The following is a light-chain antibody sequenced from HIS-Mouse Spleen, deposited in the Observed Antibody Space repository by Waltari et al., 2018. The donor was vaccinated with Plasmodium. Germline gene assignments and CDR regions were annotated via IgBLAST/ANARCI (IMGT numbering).Light chain of an antibody. Sequence: EIVMTQSPATLSVSPGERATLSCRASQSVSSNLAWYQQKPGQAPRLIIYGAYTRATGMPARFSGSGSGTEFTLTISSLQSEDFAVYYCQQYNNWSFTFGPGTKVDIK. J-gene: IGKJ3*01. V-gene: IGKV3-15*01. CDR3: QQYNNWSFT. CDR2: GAY. CDR1: QSVSSN.